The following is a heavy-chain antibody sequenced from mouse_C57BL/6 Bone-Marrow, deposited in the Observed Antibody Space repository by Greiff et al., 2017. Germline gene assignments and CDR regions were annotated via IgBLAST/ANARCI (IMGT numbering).Heavy chain of an antibody. CDR2: IDPENGDT. V-gene: IGHV14-4*01. Sequence: VQLQQSGAELVRPGASVKLSCTASGFNIKDDYMHWVKQRPEQGLEWIGWIDPENGDTAYASKFQGKATITADTSSNTAYLQLSSLTSEDTAVYYCTTGLLTLDWGQGTTLTVSS. J-gene: IGHJ2*01. D-gene: IGHD2-1*01. CDR1: GFNIKDDY. CDR3: TTGLLTLD.